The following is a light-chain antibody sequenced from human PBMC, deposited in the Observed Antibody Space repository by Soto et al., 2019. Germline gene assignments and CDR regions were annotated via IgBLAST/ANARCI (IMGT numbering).Light chain of an antibody. V-gene: IGKV1-27*01. CDR1: QGISNY. Sequence: DIQMTQSPSSLSASLGDRVTITCRASQGISNYLAWYQQKPGKVPKLLISAASTLQSGVPSRFSGSGSGTEFTLTISSLQPDDFATYYCQHYNSYSEAFGQGTKVELK. CDR3: QHYNSYSEA. J-gene: IGKJ1*01. CDR2: AAS.